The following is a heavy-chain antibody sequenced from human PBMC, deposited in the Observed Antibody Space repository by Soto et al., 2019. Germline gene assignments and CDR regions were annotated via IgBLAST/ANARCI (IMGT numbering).Heavy chain of an antibody. CDR3: ARDRRVGATVANFDY. CDR2: INPSGGST. CDR1: GYTFTSYY. Sequence: ASVKVSCKASGYTFTSYYMHWVRQAPGQGLEWMGIINPSGGSTSYAQKFQGRVTMTRDTSTSTVYMELSSLRSEDTAVYYCARDRRVGATVANFDYWGQGTLVTVSS. D-gene: IGHD1-26*01. V-gene: IGHV1-46*01. J-gene: IGHJ4*02.